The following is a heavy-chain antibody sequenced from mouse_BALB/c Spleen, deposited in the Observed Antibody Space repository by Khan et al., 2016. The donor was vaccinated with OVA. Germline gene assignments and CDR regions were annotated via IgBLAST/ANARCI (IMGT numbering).Heavy chain of an antibody. J-gene: IGHJ4*01. D-gene: IGHD1-1*01. V-gene: IGHV2-6-1*01. CDR2: ICSDRST. CDR1: GFSLNNYC. CDR3: SRQPYYHYNSMDN. Sequence: QVQLKESGPALVAPSQSLSITCTTSGFSLNNYCVHWVRQPPEKGLEWMVVICSDRSTTYNKALKFRRSNSKENYKIQVFLKMNSLQIDDTAMYYWSRQPYYHYNSMDNWGQGTSVTVSS.